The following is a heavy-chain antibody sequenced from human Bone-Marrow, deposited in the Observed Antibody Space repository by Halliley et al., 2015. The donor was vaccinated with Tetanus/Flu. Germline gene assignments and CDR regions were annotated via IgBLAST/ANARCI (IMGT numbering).Heavy chain of an antibody. Sequence: LEWIGYIYYSGSPSYNPSLKRRVTISVRTSRNLFPLKLSSVTAADSAVSYCARSRDGYDFGYWGQGPLVTVSP. CDR2: IYYSGSP. D-gene: IGHD5-12*01. J-gene: IGHJ4*02. CDR3: ARSRDGYDFGY. V-gene: IGHV4-31*02.